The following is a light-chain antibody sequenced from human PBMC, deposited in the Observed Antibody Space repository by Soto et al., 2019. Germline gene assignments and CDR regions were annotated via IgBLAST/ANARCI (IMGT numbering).Light chain of an antibody. CDR3: QQYYSTLVT. Sequence: DIVMTQSPDSLAVSLGERATINCKSSQSVLYSSNNKNYLAWYQQKPGQPPKLLIYWASTRESGVPDXXXGXXXXXXXXLTISSLQAEDVAVYYCQQYYSTLVTFGQGTKVEIK. J-gene: IGKJ1*01. CDR2: WAS. CDR1: QSVLYSSNNKNY. V-gene: IGKV4-1*01.